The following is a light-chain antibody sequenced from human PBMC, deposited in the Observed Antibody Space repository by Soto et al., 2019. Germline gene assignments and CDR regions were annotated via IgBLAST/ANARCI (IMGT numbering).Light chain of an antibody. CDR1: SSDVGGYNH. J-gene: IGLJ1*01. V-gene: IGLV2-11*01. CDR2: DVT. CDR3: CSYAGNYIYV. Sequence: QPVLTQPRSVSGSPGQSVTISCTGTSSDVGGYNHVSWYQHHPGEAPKLIIYDVTKRPSGVPDRFSGSKSGNTASLTISGLQADDEADYYCCSYAGNYIYVFGTGTKLTVL.